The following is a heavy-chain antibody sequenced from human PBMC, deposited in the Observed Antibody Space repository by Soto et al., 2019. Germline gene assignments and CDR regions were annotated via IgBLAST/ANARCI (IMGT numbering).Heavy chain of an antibody. J-gene: IGHJ6*03. CDR3: AKDGLLSFGDVLKVHYMDV. D-gene: IGHD3-10*01. CDR1: GFPFSSYA. CDR2: ISSGSRYI. V-gene: IGHV3-21*01. Sequence: EMQLVESGGGLVKPGGSLRLSCATSGFPFSSYAINWVRQAPGKGLQWISSISSGSRYIFYADSVKGRFTISRDNANNSLYLQMSSLRAEDTAVYYCAKDGLLSFGDVLKVHYMDVWAKGPRSPSP.